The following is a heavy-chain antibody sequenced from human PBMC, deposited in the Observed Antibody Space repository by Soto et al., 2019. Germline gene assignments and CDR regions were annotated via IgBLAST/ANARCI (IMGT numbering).Heavy chain of an antibody. Sequence: SETLSLTCTVSGDSINSYSWTWIRQPPGKGLEWIGYIYDSGSTNYNPSLKSRVTTSVDTSKNQFSLKLTSVTAADTAMYYCAREAGVRSPFDPWGQGTLVTVSS. CDR1: GDSINSYS. V-gene: IGHV4-59*01. D-gene: IGHD4-17*01. CDR2: IYDSGST. CDR3: AREAGVRSPFDP. J-gene: IGHJ5*02.